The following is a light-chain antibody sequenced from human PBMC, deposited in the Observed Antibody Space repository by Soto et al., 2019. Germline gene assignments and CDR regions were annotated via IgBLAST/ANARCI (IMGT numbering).Light chain of an antibody. CDR2: GAS. V-gene: IGKV3D-15*01. CDR3: QQYNNWPPIT. CDR1: QSVSNN. J-gene: IGKJ5*01. Sequence: SVLTQSPGTLSLSPGERATLSCRAIQSVSNNYLAWYQQKPGQAPRLLIYGASTRATGIPARFSGSGSGTEFTLTISSLQSEDFAVYYCQQYNNWPPITFGQGTRLEIK.